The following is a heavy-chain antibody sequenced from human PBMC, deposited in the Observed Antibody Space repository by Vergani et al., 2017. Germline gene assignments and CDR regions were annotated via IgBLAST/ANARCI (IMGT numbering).Heavy chain of an antibody. Sequence: QVQLVESGGGLVKPGGSLRLSCAASGFTFSDYYMSWIRQAPGKGLEWVSYISSSSSYTNYADSVKGRFTISRDNAKNSLYLQMNSLRAGDTAVYYCARAISSWYFDYWGQGTLVTVSS. CDR3: ARAISSWYFDY. V-gene: IGHV3-11*06. J-gene: IGHJ4*02. D-gene: IGHD6-13*01. CDR2: ISSSSSYT. CDR1: GFTFSDYY.